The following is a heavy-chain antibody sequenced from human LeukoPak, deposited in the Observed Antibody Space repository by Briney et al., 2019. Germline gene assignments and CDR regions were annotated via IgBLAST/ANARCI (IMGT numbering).Heavy chain of an antibody. J-gene: IGHJ4*02. CDR1: GGSISSTNYY. Sequence: SETLSLICTVSGGSISSTNYYWAWIRQPPGKGLEWIGSIYYSGSTYYNSSLKSRVTISVDTSKKQFSLKLNSVTAADTAVYYCASYSSGWYGSFDYWGQGTLVTVSS. V-gene: IGHV4-39*01. CDR2: IYYSGST. D-gene: IGHD6-19*01. CDR3: ASYSSGWYGSFDY.